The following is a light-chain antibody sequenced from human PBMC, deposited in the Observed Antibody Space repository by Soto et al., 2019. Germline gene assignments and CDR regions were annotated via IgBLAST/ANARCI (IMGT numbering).Light chain of an antibody. Sequence: QSALTQPRSVSGSPGQSVTISCTGTSSDVGRYDYVSWYQQHPGKAPKLIIYDVTGRPAGVPDRFSGSKSGNTASLTISGLQAEDEADYSCCSFAGSFSYVFGGGTKVTVL. J-gene: IGLJ1*01. CDR2: DVT. V-gene: IGLV2-11*01. CDR1: SSDVGRYDY. CDR3: CSFAGSFSYV.